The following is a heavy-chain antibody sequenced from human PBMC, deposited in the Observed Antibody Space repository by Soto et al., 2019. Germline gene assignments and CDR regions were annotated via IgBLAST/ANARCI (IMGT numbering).Heavy chain of an antibody. V-gene: IGHV4-59*12. CDR3: ARAGDIVVVPAAIRRDYYYYGMDV. D-gene: IGHD2-2*01. J-gene: IGHJ6*02. CDR2: IYYGGST. Sequence: SETLSLTCTVSGGSISSYYWGWLRQRPGKGLERIGGIYYGGSTYYNPSLKSRVTISVDTSKNQFSLKLSSVTAADTAVYYCARAGDIVVVPAAIRRDYYYYGMDVWGQGTTVTVSS. CDR1: GGSISSYY.